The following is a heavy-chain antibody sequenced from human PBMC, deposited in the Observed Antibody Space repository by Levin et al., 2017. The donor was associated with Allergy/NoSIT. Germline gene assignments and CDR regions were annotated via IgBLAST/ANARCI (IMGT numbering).Heavy chain of an antibody. CDR1: GYTFTDHY. V-gene: IGHV1-2*02. CDR3: ARNDYGDYVQNFDY. Sequence: ASVKVSCEAAGYTFTDHYMHWVRQAPGQGLEWMGWVNCNSGDTHYAQRFQDRVTMTRDTSITTAYIEVGSLRCDDTALYFCARNDYGDYVQNFDYWGQGTLVTVSS. CDR2: VNCNSGDT. D-gene: IGHD4-17*01. J-gene: IGHJ4*02.